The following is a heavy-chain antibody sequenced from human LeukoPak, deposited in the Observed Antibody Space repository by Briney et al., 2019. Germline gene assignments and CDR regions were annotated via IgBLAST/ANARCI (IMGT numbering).Heavy chain of an antibody. Sequence: ASVKVSCKASGYTFTSYDINWVRQATGQGLEWMGWMNPNSGNTGYAQKFQGRVTMTRNTSISTAYMELSSLGSEDTAVYYCARRRSMTTVTSFDYWGQGTLVTVSS. D-gene: IGHD4-17*01. CDR3: ARRRSMTTVTSFDY. V-gene: IGHV1-8*01. CDR2: MNPNSGNT. CDR1: GYTFTSYD. J-gene: IGHJ4*02.